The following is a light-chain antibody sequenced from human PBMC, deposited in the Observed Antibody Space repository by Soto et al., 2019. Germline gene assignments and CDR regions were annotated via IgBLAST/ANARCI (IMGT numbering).Light chain of an antibody. J-gene: IGKJ1*01. V-gene: IGKV3-20*01. CDR1: QSVSSSY. CDR2: GAS. Sequence: EIVLTQSPGTLSLSPGERATLSCRASQSVSSSYLAWYQQKPGQAPRLLMYGASSRATGIPDRFSGSGSGTDFTLTSSRLEPEDFAVYYCQQYRSSPTWTFGQGTKVEIK. CDR3: QQYRSSPTWT.